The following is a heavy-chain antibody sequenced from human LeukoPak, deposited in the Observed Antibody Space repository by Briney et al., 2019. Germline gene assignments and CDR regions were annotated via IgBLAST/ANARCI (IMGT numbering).Heavy chain of an antibody. J-gene: IGHJ4*02. D-gene: IGHD3-22*01. CDR2: IFTSGST. V-gene: IGHV4-61*02. CDR1: GGSINSGSDY. CDR3: ARAVYYYDSSGYYLMYYFDY. Sequence: SETLSLTCTVSGGSINSGSDYWSWIRQPAGKGLEWIGRIFTSGSTNYNPSLKSRVTISVDTSKNQFSLKLSSVTAADTAVYYCARAVYYYDSSGYYLMYYFDYWGQGTLVSVSS.